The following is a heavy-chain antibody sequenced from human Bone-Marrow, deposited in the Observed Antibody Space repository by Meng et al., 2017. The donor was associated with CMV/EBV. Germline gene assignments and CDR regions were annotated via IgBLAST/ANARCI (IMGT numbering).Heavy chain of an antibody. V-gene: IGHV3-23*03. CDR2: IYSGGSST. CDR3: ARGQLNYYYYYGMDV. J-gene: IGHJ6*02. Sequence: GESLKISCAASGLTFSSYAMSWVRQAPGKGLEWVSIIYSGGSSTYYVDSVKGRFTISRDNAKNSLYLQMNSLRAEDTAVYYCARGQLNYYYYYGMDVWGQGTTVTFSS. D-gene: IGHD6-6*01. CDR1: GLTFSSYA.